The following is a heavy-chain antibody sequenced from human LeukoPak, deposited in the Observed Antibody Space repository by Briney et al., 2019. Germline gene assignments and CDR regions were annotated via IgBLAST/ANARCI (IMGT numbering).Heavy chain of an antibody. CDR3: TTPHCSSTSCHPYYYYGMDV. J-gene: IGHJ6*02. Sequence: PGGSLRLSCAASGFTFSNAWMSWVRQAPGKGLEWVGRIKSKTDGGTTDYAAPVKGRFTISRDDSKNTLYLQMNSLKTEDTAVYYCTTPHCSSTSCHPYYYYGMDVWGQGTTVTVSS. CDR2: IKSKTDGGTT. D-gene: IGHD2-2*01. CDR1: GFTFSNAW. V-gene: IGHV3-15*01.